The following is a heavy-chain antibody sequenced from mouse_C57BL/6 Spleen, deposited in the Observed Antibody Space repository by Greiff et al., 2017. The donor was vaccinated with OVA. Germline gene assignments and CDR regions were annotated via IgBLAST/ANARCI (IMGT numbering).Heavy chain of an antibody. Sequence: VQLQQSGPELVKPGASVKISCKASGYSFTSYYIHWVKQRPGQGLEWIGWIYPGSGNTKYNEKFKGKATLTADTSSSTAYMQLSSLTSEDSAVYYCARGYISNHWYFDVWGTGTTVTVSS. V-gene: IGHV1-66*01. J-gene: IGHJ1*03. D-gene: IGHD1-3*01. CDR2: IYPGSGNT. CDR3: ARGYISNHWYFDV. CDR1: GYSFTSYY.